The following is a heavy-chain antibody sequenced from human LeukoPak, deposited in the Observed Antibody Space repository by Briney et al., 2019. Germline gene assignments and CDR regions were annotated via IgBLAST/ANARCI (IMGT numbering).Heavy chain of an antibody. D-gene: IGHD6-19*01. CDR1: GGSFSSYT. CDR2: ISPIFGTA. Sequence: ASVKVSCKASGGSFSSYTIDWVRQVPGQGLEWMGGISPIFGTANYAQRFQGRVTITADESTTTAYMELRSLRSEDTAVYYCARRAVDNSSYYYMDVWGKGTTVTVSS. V-gene: IGHV1-69*01. J-gene: IGHJ6*03. CDR3: ARRAVDNSSYYYMDV.